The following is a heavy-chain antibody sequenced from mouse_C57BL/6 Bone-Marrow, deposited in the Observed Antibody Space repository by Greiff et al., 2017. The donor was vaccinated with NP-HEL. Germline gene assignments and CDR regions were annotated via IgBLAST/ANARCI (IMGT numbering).Heavy chain of an antibody. Sequence: QVQLQQPGAELVKPGASVKLSCKASGYTFTSYWMHWVKQRPGRGLEWIGRLDPTSGGPKYHETFKRKATLTVDKPSSTAYMQLSSLTSEDSAVYYCARSGLAYYSALYYAMDYWGQGTSVTVSS. V-gene: IGHV1-72*01. J-gene: IGHJ4*01. CDR2: LDPTSGGP. D-gene: IGHD2-12*01. CDR3: ARSGLAYYSALYYAMDY. CDR1: GYTFTSYW.